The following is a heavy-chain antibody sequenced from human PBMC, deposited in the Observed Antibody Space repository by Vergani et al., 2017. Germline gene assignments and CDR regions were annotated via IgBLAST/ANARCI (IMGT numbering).Heavy chain of an antibody. CDR1: GFTFSSYS. V-gene: IGHV3-21*01. J-gene: IGHJ6*03. D-gene: IGHD2/OR15-2a*01. Sequence: VQLVESGGGVVQPGGSLRPSCAASGFTFSSYSMNWVRQAPGKGLEWVSSISSSSSYIYYADSVKGRFTISRDNAKNSLYLQMNSLRAEDTAVYYCSRDRVTNTYYMDVWGKGTTVTVSS. CDR3: SRDRVTNTYYMDV. CDR2: ISSSSSYI.